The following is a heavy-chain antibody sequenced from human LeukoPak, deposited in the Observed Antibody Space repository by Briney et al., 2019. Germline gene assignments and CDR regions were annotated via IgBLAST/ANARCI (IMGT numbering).Heavy chain of an antibody. Sequence: GASVKVSCKASGYTFTSYGISWVRQAPGQGLEWMGWISAYNGNTNYAQKLQGRVTMTTDTSTSTAYMELRSLRSDDTAVYYCARAVAGTGYYYYYYMDVWGKGTTVTVSS. CDR1: GYTFTSYG. V-gene: IGHV1-18*01. CDR3: ARAVAGTGYYYYYYMDV. D-gene: IGHD6-19*01. CDR2: ISAYNGNT. J-gene: IGHJ6*03.